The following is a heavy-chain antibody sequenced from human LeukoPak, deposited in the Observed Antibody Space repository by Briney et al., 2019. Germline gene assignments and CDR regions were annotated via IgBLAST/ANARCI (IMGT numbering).Heavy chain of an antibody. Sequence: GASVKVSCKASGYTFTSYYMHWVRQAPGQGLEWMGIINPSGGSTSYAQKFQGRVTMTRDTSTSTVYMEPSSLRSEDTAVYYCARVGRELGAFDYWGQGTLVTVSS. CDR1: GYTFTSYY. CDR2: INPSGGST. CDR3: ARVGRELGAFDY. D-gene: IGHD1-26*01. J-gene: IGHJ4*02. V-gene: IGHV1-46*01.